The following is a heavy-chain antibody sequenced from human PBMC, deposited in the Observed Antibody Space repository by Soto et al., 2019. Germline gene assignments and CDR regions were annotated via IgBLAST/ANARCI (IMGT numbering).Heavy chain of an antibody. V-gene: IGHV4-31*03. J-gene: IGHJ4*02. Sequence: QVQLQESGPGLVKPSQTLSLTCTVSGGSISSGGYYWSWIRQHPGKGLEWIGYIYYSGSTYYNPSLKSRVTMSVYTSKNQFSLKLSSVTAADTAVYYCARGRGRGYEPFDYWGQGTLVTVSS. D-gene: IGHD5-12*01. CDR2: IYYSGST. CDR3: ARGRGRGYEPFDY. CDR1: GGSISSGGYY.